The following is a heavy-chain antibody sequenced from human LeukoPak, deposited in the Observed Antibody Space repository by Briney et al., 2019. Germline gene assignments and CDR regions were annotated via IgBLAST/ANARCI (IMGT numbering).Heavy chain of an antibody. CDR3: AKCQDIVVVPDPYFDY. J-gene: IGHJ4*02. V-gene: IGHV3-23*01. D-gene: IGHD2-2*01. CDR1: GFTFSSYA. Sequence: GGSLRLSCAASGFTFSSYAMHWVRQAPGKGLEWVSAISGSGGSTYYADSVKGRFTISRDNSKNTLYLQMNSLRAEDTAVYYCAKCQDIVVVPDPYFDYWGQGTLVTVSS. CDR2: ISGSGGST.